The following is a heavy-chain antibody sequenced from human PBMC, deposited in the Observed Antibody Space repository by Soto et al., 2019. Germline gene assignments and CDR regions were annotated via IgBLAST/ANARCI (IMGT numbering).Heavy chain of an antibody. CDR2: VSYDGTNK. V-gene: IGHV3-30*18. Sequence: QVQLVESGGGVVQPGRSLRLSCAASGFTFSSYGMHWVRQAPGKGLEWVAVVSYDGTNKYYADSVKGRFTISRDNSKNXXYLQMTSLRAEDTAVYYCAKDIGSSSWYWSATLDYWGQGTLVTVSS. CDR3: AKDIGSSSWYWSATLDY. CDR1: GFTFSSYG. D-gene: IGHD6-13*01. J-gene: IGHJ4*02.